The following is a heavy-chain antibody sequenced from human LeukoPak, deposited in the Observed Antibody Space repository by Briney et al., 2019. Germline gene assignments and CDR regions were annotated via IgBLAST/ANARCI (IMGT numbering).Heavy chain of an antibody. CDR2: INPNSGGT. Sequence: ASVKVSCKASGYTFTGYYMHWVRQAPGQGLEWMGWINPNSGGTNYAQKFQGRVTMTRDTSISTAYMELSRLRSDDTAVYYCARVFGLAVAGGQNDYWGQGTLVTVSS. CDR1: GYTFTGYY. V-gene: IGHV1-2*02. J-gene: IGHJ4*02. CDR3: ARVFGLAVAGGQNDY. D-gene: IGHD6-19*01.